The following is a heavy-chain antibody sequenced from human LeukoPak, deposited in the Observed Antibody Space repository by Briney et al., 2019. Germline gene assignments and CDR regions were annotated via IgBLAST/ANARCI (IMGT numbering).Heavy chain of an antibody. CDR3: NGYGGNSV. D-gene: IGHD4-23*01. V-gene: IGHV3-53*01. J-gene: IGHJ4*02. CDR1: GFTVSGNH. CDR2: IENDATT. Sequence: GGSLRLSCAVSGFTVSGNHMSWVRQAAGKGLEWVSLIENDATTYYADSVKGRFTISRDNSKNTLYIQMNSLRVEDTAVYYCNGYGGNSVWGQGTLVTVSS.